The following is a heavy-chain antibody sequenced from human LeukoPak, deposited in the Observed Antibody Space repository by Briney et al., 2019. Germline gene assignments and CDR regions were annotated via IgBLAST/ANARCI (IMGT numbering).Heavy chain of an antibody. V-gene: IGHV3-48*03. D-gene: IGHD3-9*01. CDR1: GFSFSSYE. CDR3: VRGRLD. Sequence: GGSLRLSCVASGFSFSSYEMNWFRQAPGKGLEWVSYIGASGRYYADSVKGRFTISRDDAKDSLYLQMSSLRADDTAVYYCVRGRLDWGQGTLVIVSS. CDR2: IGASGR. J-gene: IGHJ4*02.